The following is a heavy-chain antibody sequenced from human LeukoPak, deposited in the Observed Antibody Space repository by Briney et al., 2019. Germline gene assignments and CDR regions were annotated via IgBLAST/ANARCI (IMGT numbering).Heavy chain of an antibody. Sequence: GGSLRLSCAASGFTFSSYAMSWVRQAPGKGLEWVSAISGSGGSTYYADSVKGRFTISRDNSKNTLYLQMNSLRAEDTAVYYCAKDVLYSNPYYYYYGMDVWGQGTMVTVSS. CDR3: AKDVLYSNPYYYYYGMDV. CDR2: ISGSGGST. J-gene: IGHJ6*02. CDR1: GFTFSSYA. D-gene: IGHD4-4*01. V-gene: IGHV3-23*01.